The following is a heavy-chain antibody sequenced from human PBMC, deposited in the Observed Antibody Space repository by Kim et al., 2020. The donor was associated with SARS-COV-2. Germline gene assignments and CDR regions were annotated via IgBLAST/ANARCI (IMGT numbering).Heavy chain of an antibody. Sequence: SETLSLTCTVSGGSMNSDIESYYWAWIRQTPGYGLEWIGTYSYNGGSFYSPPLKSRLTISVDTSKYQFSLMLASVTATDTTKYYCARLAFHVLGSYYNCHFDYWGQGALVTVAS. CDR1: GGSMNSDIESYY. CDR2: YSYNGGS. D-gene: IGHD3-10*01. CDR3: ARLAFHVLGSYYNCHFDY. J-gene: IGHJ4*02. V-gene: IGHV4-39*01.